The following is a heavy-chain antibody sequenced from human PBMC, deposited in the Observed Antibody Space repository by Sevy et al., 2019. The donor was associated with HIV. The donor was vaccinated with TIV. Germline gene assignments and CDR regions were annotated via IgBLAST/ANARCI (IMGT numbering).Heavy chain of an antibody. CDR1: GFTFSSYS. D-gene: IGHD6-13*01. CDR2: ISSSSSYI. Sequence: GGSLRLSCAASGFTFSSYSMNWVRQAPGKGLEWVSSISSSSSYIYYADSVKGRFTISRDNAKNSLYLQMNSLRAEDTAVYYCARAAAAAGGYYYYMDVWGKGTTVTVSS. J-gene: IGHJ6*03. CDR3: ARAAAAAGGYYYYMDV. V-gene: IGHV3-21*01.